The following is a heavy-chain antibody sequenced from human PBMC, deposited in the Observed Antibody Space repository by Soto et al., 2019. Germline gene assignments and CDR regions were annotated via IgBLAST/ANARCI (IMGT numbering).Heavy chain of an antibody. CDR3: VKASDTYYYDSSGPGPGAFDI. Sequence: GGSLRLSCSASGFTFSSYAMHWVRQAPGKGLEYVSAISSNGGSTYYADSVKGRFTISRDNSKNTLYLQMSSLRAEDTAVYYCVKASDTYYYDSSGPGPGAFDIWGQGTMVT. J-gene: IGHJ3*02. CDR1: GFTFSSYA. CDR2: ISSNGGST. V-gene: IGHV3-64D*08. D-gene: IGHD3-22*01.